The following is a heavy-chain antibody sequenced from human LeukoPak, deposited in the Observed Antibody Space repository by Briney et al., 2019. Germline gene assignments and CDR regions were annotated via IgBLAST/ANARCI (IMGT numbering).Heavy chain of an antibody. Sequence: ASVKVSCKASGYSFTGNYMHWVRQAPGQGLEWMGWINPNSGDTNFAQKFQGRVTMTRDMSTSTVYMELSSLRSEDTAVYYCARLLGYCSSTSCTYYFDYWGQGTLVTVSS. CDR1: GYSFTGNY. D-gene: IGHD2-2*01. V-gene: IGHV1-2*02. CDR3: ARLLGYCSSTSCTYYFDY. J-gene: IGHJ4*02. CDR2: INPNSGDT.